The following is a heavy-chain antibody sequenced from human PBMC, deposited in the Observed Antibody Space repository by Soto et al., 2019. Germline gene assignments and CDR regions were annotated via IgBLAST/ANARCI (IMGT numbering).Heavy chain of an antibody. D-gene: IGHD3-9*01. CDR1: GYTFTSYG. CDR2: INAANGDT. J-gene: IGHJ4*02. CDR3: ANDPTGYYMDLDY. V-gene: IGHV1-3*01. Sequence: GASVKVSCKASGYTFTSYGIHWVRQAPGQRLEWMGWINAANGDTKYSPKFQGRVTITRDTSASTAYMELSSLRSEDTAVYYCANDPTGYYMDLDYWGQGTLVTVSS.